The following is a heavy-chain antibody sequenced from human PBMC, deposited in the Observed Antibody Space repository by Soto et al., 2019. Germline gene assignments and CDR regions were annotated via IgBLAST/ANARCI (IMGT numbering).Heavy chain of an antibody. V-gene: IGHV1-2*02. CDR1: GYTFTAYY. D-gene: IGHD1-26*01. Sequence: QGQLVQSGVEVKKPGASVKASCKASGYTFTAYYMHWGRQAPGQGLAWMGWINPKSGGTTYPQKFQGRVTMTWDTSISTAYMALTRLRSDDTAVYYCARDLAKGGGSAGFDYWGQGTLVTVSS. CDR2: INPKSGGT. J-gene: IGHJ4*02. CDR3: ARDLAKGGGSAGFDY.